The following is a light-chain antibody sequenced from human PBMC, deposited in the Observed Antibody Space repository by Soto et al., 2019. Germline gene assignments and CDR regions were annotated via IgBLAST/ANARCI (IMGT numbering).Light chain of an antibody. CDR1: NIAGKS. Sequence: SYELTQPPSVSVAPGQTARLTCGGNNIAGKSVHWYQQKPGQAPVLVVYNDFDRPSGIPERFSGSKSGDTATLTISGVEAGDEADYHCQVWDSSSDHRVVFGGGTQLTVL. CDR2: NDF. V-gene: IGLV3-21*02. J-gene: IGLJ2*01. CDR3: QVWDSSSDHRVV.